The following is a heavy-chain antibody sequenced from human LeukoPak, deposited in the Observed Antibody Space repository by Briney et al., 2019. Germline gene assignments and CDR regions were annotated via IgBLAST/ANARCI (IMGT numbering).Heavy chain of an antibody. CDR1: GGSISSYY. CDR3: AGGRIAARYFDL. CDR2: IYYSGST. J-gene: IGHJ2*01. Sequence: SETLSLTCTVSGGSISSYYWSWIRQPPGKGLEWIGYIYYSGSTNYNPSLKSRVTISVDTSKNQFSLKLSSVTAADTAVYYCAGGRIAARYFDLWGRGTLVTVSS. V-gene: IGHV4-59*01. D-gene: IGHD6-25*01.